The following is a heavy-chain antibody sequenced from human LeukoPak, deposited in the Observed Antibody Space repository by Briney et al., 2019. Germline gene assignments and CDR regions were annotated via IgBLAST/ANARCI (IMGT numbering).Heavy chain of an antibody. Sequence: SETLSLTCTVSGGSISSYYWSWIRQPPGKGLEWIGYIYYSGSTNYNPSLKSRVTISVDTSKNQFSLKLSSVTAADTAVYYCARASKVQLWLEGFDYWGQGTLVTVSS. CDR1: GGSISSYY. J-gene: IGHJ4*02. CDR2: IYYSGST. V-gene: IGHV4-59*01. D-gene: IGHD5-18*01. CDR3: ARASKVQLWLEGFDY.